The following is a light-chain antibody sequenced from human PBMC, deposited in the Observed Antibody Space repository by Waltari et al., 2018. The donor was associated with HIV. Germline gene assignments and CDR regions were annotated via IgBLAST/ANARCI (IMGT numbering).Light chain of an antibody. CDR2: AAS. CDR1: QGINSY. CDR3: QQLNSFSIT. V-gene: IGKV1-9*01. J-gene: IGKJ5*01. Sequence: DIQLTQSPSFLSASVGDRVTITCRASQGINSYLAWYQQKPGKAPKLLVYAASTLQSGVPSRFSGSGSGTEFTLTISSLQPEDFATYYCQQLNSFSITFGQGTRLEIK.